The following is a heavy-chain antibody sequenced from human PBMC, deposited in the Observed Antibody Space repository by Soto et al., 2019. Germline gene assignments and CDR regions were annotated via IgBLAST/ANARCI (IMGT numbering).Heavy chain of an antibody. Sequence: ASVKVSCKTSGYTFTDYGISWVRQAPGQGLEWMGWISTAHSDVGYAQKFLGRFTMTTDKSTSTAYMELRSLTSDDTAVYFCARDLTYIRQYLGQRSLVTVSS. CDR2: ISTAHSDV. V-gene: IGHV1-18*01. CDR1: GYTFTDYG. CDR3: ARDLTYIRQY. J-gene: IGHJ4*02. D-gene: IGHD3-10*02.